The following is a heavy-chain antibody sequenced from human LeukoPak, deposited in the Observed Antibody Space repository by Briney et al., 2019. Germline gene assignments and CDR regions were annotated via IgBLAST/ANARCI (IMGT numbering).Heavy chain of an antibody. Sequence: SVKVSCTASGGTFSSYAISWVRQAPGQGLEWMGGIIPIFGTANYAQKLQGRVTITADESTSTAYMELSSLRSEDTAVYYCAREAERDLYYFDYWGQGTLVTVSS. CDR1: GGTFSSYA. CDR2: IIPIFGTA. D-gene: IGHD1-26*01. V-gene: IGHV1-69*01. CDR3: AREAERDLYYFDY. J-gene: IGHJ4*02.